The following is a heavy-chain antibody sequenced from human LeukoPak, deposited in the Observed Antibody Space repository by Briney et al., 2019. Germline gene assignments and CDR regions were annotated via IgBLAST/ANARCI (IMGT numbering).Heavy chain of an antibody. Sequence: SETLSLTCAVYGGSFSGYYWSWIRQPPGKGLEWIGQVHYGGISYYNPSLKSRVTLSLDTSKKQLSLELSSVTAADTGVYYCARHLIGSYSFDNWGQGTLVTVSS. CDR1: GGSFSGYY. J-gene: IGHJ4*02. V-gene: IGHV4-34*01. D-gene: IGHD1-26*01. CDR2: VHYGGIS. CDR3: ARHLIGSYSFDN.